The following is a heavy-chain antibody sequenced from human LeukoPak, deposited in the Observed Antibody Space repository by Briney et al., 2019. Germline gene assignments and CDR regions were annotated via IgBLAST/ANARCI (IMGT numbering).Heavy chain of an antibody. D-gene: IGHD2-2*01. V-gene: IGHV3-30-3*01. CDR2: ISYYGSNK. CDR3: ARDQSPPAATKYYYYGMDV. Sequence: GGSLRLSCAASGFTFSSYAMHWVRQAPGKGLEWVAVISYYGSNKYYADSVKGRFTISRDNSKNTLYLQMNSLRAEDTAVYYCARDQSPPAATKYYYYGMDVWGQGTTVTVSS. CDR1: GFTFSSYA. J-gene: IGHJ6*02.